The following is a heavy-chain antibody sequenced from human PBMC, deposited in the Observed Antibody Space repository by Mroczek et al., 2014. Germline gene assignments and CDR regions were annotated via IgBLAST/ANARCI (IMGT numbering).Heavy chain of an antibody. D-gene: IGHD6-13*01. V-gene: IGHV4-30-2*01. CDR3: ASVSWYRGGGVY. CDR1: GGSISSGGYS. J-gene: IGHJ4*02. CDR2: IYHSGST. Sequence: QVQLQQWGSGLVKPSQTLSLTCAVSGGSISSGGYSWSWIRQPPGKGLEWIGYIYHSGSTYYNPSLKSRVTISVDRSKNQFSLKLSSVTAADTAVYYCASVSWYRGGGVYWGQGTLVTVSS.